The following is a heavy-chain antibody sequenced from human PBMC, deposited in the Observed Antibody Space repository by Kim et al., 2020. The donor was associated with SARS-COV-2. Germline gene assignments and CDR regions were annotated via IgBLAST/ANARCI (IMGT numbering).Heavy chain of an antibody. CDR1: GFIFSDFN. Sequence: GGSLRLSCAASGFIFSDFNMHWVRQASGKGLEWVGRIGNKANTYATVYAASVKGRFTTSRDDSKNTAYLQMNSLRAEDTAVYYCTRSRQYALDIYGQGTLVTVSS. CDR3: TRSRQYALDI. CDR2: IGNKANTYAT. V-gene: IGHV3-73*01. J-gene: IGHJ3*02.